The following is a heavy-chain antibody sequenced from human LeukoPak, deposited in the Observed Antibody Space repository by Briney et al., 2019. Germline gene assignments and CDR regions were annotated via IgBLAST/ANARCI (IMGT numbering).Heavy chain of an antibody. V-gene: IGHV3-23*01. CDR3: TKHRGGWIDAFDI. CDR1: GFTFSSYT. Sequence: GGSLRLSCAASGFTFSSYTMTWVRQAPGKGLEWVSGISGSGGSSYSADSVKGRFTISRDNSKKTLYMQMNSLSAEDTAVYYCTKHRGGWIDAFDIWGQGTMVTVSS. CDR2: ISGSGGSS. J-gene: IGHJ3*02. D-gene: IGHD5-12*01.